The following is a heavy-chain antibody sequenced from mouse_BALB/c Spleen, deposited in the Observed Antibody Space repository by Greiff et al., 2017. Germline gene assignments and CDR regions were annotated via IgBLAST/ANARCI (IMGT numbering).Heavy chain of an antibody. CDR1: GFTFSSFG. D-gene: IGHD2-1*01. J-gene: IGHJ4*01. V-gene: IGHV5-17*02. CDR2: ISSGSSTI. CDR3: AKVYYGNYYAMDY. Sequence: EVKLQESGGGLVQPGGSRKLSCAASGFTFSSFGMHWVRQAPEKGLEWVAYISSGSSTIYYADTVKGRFTISRDNPKNTLFLQMTSLRSEDTAMYYCAKVYYGNYYAMDYWGQGTSVTVSS.